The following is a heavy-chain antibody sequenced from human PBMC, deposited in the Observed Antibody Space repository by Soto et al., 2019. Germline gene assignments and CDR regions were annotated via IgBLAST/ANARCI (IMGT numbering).Heavy chain of an antibody. CDR1: GFIFSSFG. J-gene: IGHJ4*02. V-gene: IGHV3-33*01. D-gene: IGHD7-27*01. CDR3: VRDLLGSGGHFDY. Sequence: GGSLRLSCAASGFIFSSFGMHWVRQAPGKGLEWVAHIWYDGSNTYYADSVKGRFTISRDNSRNTLYLQMNSLRAEDTAVYHCVRDLLGSGGHFDYWGQGAPVTVSS. CDR2: IWYDGSNT.